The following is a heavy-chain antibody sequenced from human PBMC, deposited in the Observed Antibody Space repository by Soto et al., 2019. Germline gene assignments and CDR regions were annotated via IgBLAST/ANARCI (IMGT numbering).Heavy chain of an antibody. V-gene: IGHV3-23*01. CDR1: GFTFSSYA. CDR2: ISGSGGST. D-gene: IGHD3-22*01. CDR3: AKPRPSFSITMIVVDDAFDT. Sequence: GGSLRLSCAASGFTFSSYAMSWVRQAPGKGLEWVSAISGSGGSTYYADSVKGRFTISRDNSKNTLYLQMNSLRAEDTAVYYCAKPRPSFSITMIVVDDAFDTWGHRTIVTV. J-gene: IGHJ3*02.